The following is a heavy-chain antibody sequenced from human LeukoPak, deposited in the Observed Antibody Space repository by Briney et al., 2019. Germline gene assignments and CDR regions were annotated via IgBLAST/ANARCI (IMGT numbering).Heavy chain of an antibody. J-gene: IGHJ6*03. CDR1: GFTFSSYH. CDR3: ARLATALYFYMDV. D-gene: IGHD5-24*01. Sequence: PGGSLRLSCAASGFTFSSYHMNWVRQAPGKGLEWLSYISSSSSPIYYADSVKGRFTISRDSAKNSLYLQMNSLRGEDTAVYYCARLATALYFYMDVWGKGTTVTVSS. CDR2: ISSSSSPI. V-gene: IGHV3-48*04.